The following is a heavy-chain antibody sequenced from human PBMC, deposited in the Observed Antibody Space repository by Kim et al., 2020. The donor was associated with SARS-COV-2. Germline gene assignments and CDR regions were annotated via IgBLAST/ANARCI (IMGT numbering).Heavy chain of an antibody. CDR2: IYYSGST. CDR1: GGSISSYY. J-gene: IGHJ3*02. CDR3: ARHFQHPVLRYFDWSHDAFDI. V-gene: IGHV4-59*08. Sequence: SETLSLTCTVSGGSISSYYWSWIRQPPGKGLEWIGYIYYSGSTNYNPSLKSRVTISVDTSKNQFSLKLSSVTAADKAVYYCARHFQHPVLRYFDWSHDAFDIWGQGTMVTVSS. D-gene: IGHD3-9*01.